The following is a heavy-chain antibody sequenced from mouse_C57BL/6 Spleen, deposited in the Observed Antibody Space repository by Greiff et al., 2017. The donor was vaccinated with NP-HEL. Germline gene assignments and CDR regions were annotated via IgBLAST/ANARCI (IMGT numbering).Heavy chain of an antibody. J-gene: IGHJ2*01. CDR3: ARGGYYYGSSSNYFDY. D-gene: IGHD1-1*01. CDR2: INPSTGGT. V-gene: IGHV1-42*01. Sequence: EVQLQQSGPELVKPGASVKISCKASGYSFTGYYMNWVKQSPEKSLEWIGEINPSTGGTTYNQKFKAKATLTVDKSSSTAYMQLKSLTSEDSAVYYCARGGYYYGSSSNYFDYWGQGTTLTVSS. CDR1: GYSFTGYY.